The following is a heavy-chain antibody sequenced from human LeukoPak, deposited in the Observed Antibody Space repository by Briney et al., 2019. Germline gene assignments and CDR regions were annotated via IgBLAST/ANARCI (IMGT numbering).Heavy chain of an antibody. CDR1: GFTFSSYW. Sequence: PGGSLRLSCAASGFTFSSYWMSWVRQAPGKGLEWIGEINHSGSTNYNPSLKSRVTISVDTSKNQFSLKLSSVTAADTAVYYCARQRIQLWFQRGVVDYWGQGTLVTVSS. V-gene: IGHV4-34*01. J-gene: IGHJ4*02. D-gene: IGHD5-18*01. CDR3: ARQRIQLWFQRGVVDY. CDR2: INHSGST.